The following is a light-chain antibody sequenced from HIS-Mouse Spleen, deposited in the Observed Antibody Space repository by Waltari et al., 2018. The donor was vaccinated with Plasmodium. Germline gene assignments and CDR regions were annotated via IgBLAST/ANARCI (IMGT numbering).Light chain of an antibody. J-gene: IGLJ3*02. CDR3: YSTDSSGNHRG. V-gene: IGLV3-10*01. CDR1: ALPKKY. CDR2: EDS. Sequence: SYELTQPPSVSVSPGQTARITCSGDALPKKYAYWYQQNSGQAPVLVIYEDSKRPSGIPERFSGSSSGTMATLTIRGAQVEDEADYYGYSTDSSGNHRGFGGGTKLTVL.